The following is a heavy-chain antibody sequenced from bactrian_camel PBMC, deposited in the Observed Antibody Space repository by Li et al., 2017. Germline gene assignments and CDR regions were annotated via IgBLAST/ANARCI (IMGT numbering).Heavy chain of an antibody. CDR1: TYDHYDYC. Sequence: HVQLVESGGGSVQAGQSLNLSCTVSTYDHYDYCLGWVRQAAGKEREGVAAIDSDGTIKYADSVKGRFTTSKDVADPDTTLTLQMNSLKPEDTGVYYCAGSLEWQVIHSIWDSNEYAYWGQGTQVTVS. CDR2: IDSDGTI. V-gene: IGHV3S57*01. J-gene: IGHJ4*01. CDR3: AGSLEWQVIHSIWDSNEYAY. D-gene: IGHD7*01.